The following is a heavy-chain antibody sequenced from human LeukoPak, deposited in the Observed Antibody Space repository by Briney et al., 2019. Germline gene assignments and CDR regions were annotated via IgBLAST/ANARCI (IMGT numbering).Heavy chain of an antibody. V-gene: IGHV3-7*01. J-gene: IGHJ6*03. Sequence: GGSLRLSCATSGFIFNSYWMSWVRQAPGKGLEWVANINEDGSEKYYVDSVKGRFTISRDNAKNSLYVQMNSLRAEDTGVYYCARVTPKIHLWSHIDYYMDVWGKGTTVTVSS. CDR2: INEDGSEK. CDR3: ARVTPKIHLWSHIDYYMDV. D-gene: IGHD5-18*01. CDR1: GFIFNSYW.